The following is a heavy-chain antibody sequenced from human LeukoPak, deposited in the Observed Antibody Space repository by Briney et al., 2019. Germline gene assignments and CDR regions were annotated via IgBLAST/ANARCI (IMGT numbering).Heavy chain of an antibody. J-gene: IGHJ6*02. CDR2: LRSKAYGGTT. CDR1: IKFWGPC. CDR3: TRGPIQRWLYYGMDV. D-gene: IGHD5-18*01. Sequence: GALRLLRTGFGIKFWGPCIEWVPQGSGEGAGWVGFLRSKAYGGTTEYAAFVKGRFIISRDDSTSIAYLRMNSLKTEDTAVYYCTRGPIQRWLYYGMDVWGQGTTVIVSS. V-gene: IGHV3-49*03.